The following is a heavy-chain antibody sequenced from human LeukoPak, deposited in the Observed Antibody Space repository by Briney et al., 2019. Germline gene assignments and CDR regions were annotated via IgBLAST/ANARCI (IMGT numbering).Heavy chain of an antibody. CDR1: GYTFTNYN. Sequence: ASVKVSCKASGYTFTNYNINWVRQATGQGLEWMGWMNPNSGNTGYAQKFQGRVTMTRNTSISTAYMELSSLRSEDTAVYYCARAFFRNDDGHFDYWGQGTLVTVSS. D-gene: IGHD1-1*01. CDR3: ARAFFRNDDGHFDY. J-gene: IGHJ4*02. CDR2: MNPNSGNT. V-gene: IGHV1-8*01.